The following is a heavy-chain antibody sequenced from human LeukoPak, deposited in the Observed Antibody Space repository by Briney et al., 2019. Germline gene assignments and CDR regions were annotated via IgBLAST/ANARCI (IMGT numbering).Heavy chain of an antibody. D-gene: IGHD3-16*01. CDR1: GFTFSSQG. CDR3: AKDPERPLYLWGAFDI. Sequence: GGSLRLSCAASGFTFSSQGMYGGHQAPGKGLEWVAVISYDGSKNDHADSVKGRVTIARDNSKNTLYLQMNSLKAEDTAVYYCAKDPERPLYLWGAFDIWGQGTMVTVSS. CDR2: ISYDGSKN. V-gene: IGHV3-30*18. J-gene: IGHJ3*02.